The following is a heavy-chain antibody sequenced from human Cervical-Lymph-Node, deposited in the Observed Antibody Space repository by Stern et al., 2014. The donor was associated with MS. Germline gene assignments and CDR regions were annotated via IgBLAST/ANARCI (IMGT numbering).Heavy chain of an antibody. CDR3: ARAGADSTTHFDY. CDR2: ISGYSGKT. Sequence: VQLVESGAEVKKPGASVKVSCKASWYTFISYGITWVRQAPGQGLEWMGWISGYSGKTDYAQGFQGRVTLTTDTSTSTAYLEVRSLRSDDTAIYYCARAGADSTTHFDYWGQGTLVTVSS. V-gene: IGHV1-18*01. J-gene: IGHJ4*02. CDR1: WYTFISYG. D-gene: IGHD1-14*01.